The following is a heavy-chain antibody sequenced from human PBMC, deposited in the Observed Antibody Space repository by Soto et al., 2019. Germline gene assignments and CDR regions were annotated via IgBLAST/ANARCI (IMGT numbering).Heavy chain of an antibody. CDR1: SGSFSGYY. D-gene: IGHD3-9*01. V-gene: IGHV4-34*01. J-gene: IGHJ2*01. CDR3: ARESHDILTGPPWVWYFDL. CDR2: INDHGSI. Sequence: QVQLQQWAAGPLRPLETLSLTCGVSSGSFSGYYWAWIRHSPGKGLDWIGEINDHGSINYKPSLKSPVITSVDTSKNHYSLNRRSVTAADTAVYYCARESHDILTGPPWVWYFDLWGRGTLVTVSS.